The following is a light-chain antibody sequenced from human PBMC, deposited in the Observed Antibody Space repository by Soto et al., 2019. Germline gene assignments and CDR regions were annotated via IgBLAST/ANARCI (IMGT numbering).Light chain of an antibody. CDR2: AVT. CDR3: SSYTSSTTFYV. V-gene: IGLV2-14*01. Sequence: QSALTQPASVSGSPGQSITISCTGTSSDIGDLVSWYEQHPGRAPKLIIYAVTNRPSGVSNRFSGSKSGNTASLTISGLQAEDEADFYCSSYTSSTTFYVFGSGTKVTVL. CDR1: SSDIGDL. J-gene: IGLJ1*01.